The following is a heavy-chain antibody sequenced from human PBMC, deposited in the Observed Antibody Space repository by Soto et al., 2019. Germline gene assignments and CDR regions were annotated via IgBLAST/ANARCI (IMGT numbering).Heavy chain of an antibody. CDR3: ASVYGSGSYDY. D-gene: IGHD3-10*01. CDR1: GYTFTSYY. CDR2: INPSGGST. V-gene: IGHV1-46*03. Sequence: QVQLVQSGAEVKKPGASVKVSCKASGYTFTSYYMHWVRQAPGQGLEWMGIINPSGGSTSYAKKFQGRVTMTRDTSTSTVYMELSSLRSEDTAVYYCASVYGSGSYDYWGQGTLVTVSS. J-gene: IGHJ4*02.